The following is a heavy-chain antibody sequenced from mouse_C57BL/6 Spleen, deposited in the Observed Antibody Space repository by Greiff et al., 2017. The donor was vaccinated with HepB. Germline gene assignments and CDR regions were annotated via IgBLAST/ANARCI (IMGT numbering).Heavy chain of an antibody. CDR1: GYTFTDHT. V-gene: IGHV1-78*01. Sequence: VQRVESDAELVKPGASVKISCKVSGYTFTDHTIHWMKQRPEQGLEWIGYIYPRDGSTKYNEKFKGKATLTADKSSSTAYMQLNSLTSEDSAVYFCAREKGHDYDGWFAYWGQGTLVTVSA. CDR3: AREKGHDYDGWFAY. J-gene: IGHJ3*01. CDR2: IYPRDGST. D-gene: IGHD2-4*01.